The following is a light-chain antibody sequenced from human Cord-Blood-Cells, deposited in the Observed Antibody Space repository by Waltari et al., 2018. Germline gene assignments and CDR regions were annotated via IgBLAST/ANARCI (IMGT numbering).Light chain of an antibody. CDR2: EGS. Sequence: SALTPPAPLSGSPGPSITISCTGTSSDVGSYYLFPWYQQHPGKAPKLMIYEGSKRPSGVSNRFSGSKSGNTASLTISGLQAEDEADYYCCSYAGSSTWVFGGGTKLTVL. J-gene: IGLJ3*02. CDR1: SSDVGSYYL. CDR3: CSYAGSSTWV. V-gene: IGLV2-23*01.